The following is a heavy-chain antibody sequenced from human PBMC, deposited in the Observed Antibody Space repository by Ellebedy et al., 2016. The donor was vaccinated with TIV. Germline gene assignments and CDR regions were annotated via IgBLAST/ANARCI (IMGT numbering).Heavy chain of an antibody. Sequence: GSLRLXXAVYGGSFSGYYWSWIRQPPGKGLEWIGEINHSGSTNYNPSLKSRVTISVDTSKNQFSLKLSSVTAADTAVYYCARGLGSSTSWRVHYYYYMDVWGKGTTVTVSS. CDR3: ARGLGSSTSWRVHYYYYMDV. V-gene: IGHV4-34*01. CDR2: INHSGST. CDR1: GGSFSGYY. D-gene: IGHD2-2*01. J-gene: IGHJ6*03.